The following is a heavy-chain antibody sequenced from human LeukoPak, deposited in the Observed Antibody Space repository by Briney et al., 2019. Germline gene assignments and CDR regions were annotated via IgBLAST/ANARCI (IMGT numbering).Heavy chain of an antibody. CDR1: GYTFTSYG. Sequence: ASVKVSCKASGYTFTSYGISWMRQAPGQGLEWMGWVNPNSGGTNYAQKFQGRVTMTRDTSISTAYMELSRLRSDDTAVYYCARDFQYHWGQGTLVTVSS. V-gene: IGHV1-2*02. CDR2: VNPNSGGT. CDR3: ARDFQYH. J-gene: IGHJ5*02.